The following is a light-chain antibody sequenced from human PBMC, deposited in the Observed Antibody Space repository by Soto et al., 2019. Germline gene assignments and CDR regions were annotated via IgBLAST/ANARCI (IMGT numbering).Light chain of an antibody. CDR2: STN. Sequence: QSVLTQPPSASGTPGQRVTISCSGSSYNIGSNTVNWYQQLPGTAPKLLISSTNQRPSGVPDRFSGSKSGTSASLAISGPQSEDEADCYWAAWDDSLNGRSVFGTGTKLTVL. J-gene: IGLJ1*01. V-gene: IGLV1-44*01. CDR3: AAWDDSLNGRSV. CDR1: SYNIGSNT.